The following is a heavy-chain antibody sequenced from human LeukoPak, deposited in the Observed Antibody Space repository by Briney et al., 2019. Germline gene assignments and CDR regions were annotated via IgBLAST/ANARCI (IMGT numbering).Heavy chain of an antibody. D-gene: IGHD3-3*01. Sequence: GASVKVSCKASGYTFTSYGISWVRQAPGQGLEWMGWISAYNGNTNYAQKLQGRVTMTTDTSTSTAYMELRSLRTDDTAVYYCARDPGWDFWSGYYTPSFDYWGQGTLVTASS. CDR2: ISAYNGNT. J-gene: IGHJ4*02. CDR1: GYTFTSYG. CDR3: ARDPGWDFWSGYYTPSFDY. V-gene: IGHV1-18*01.